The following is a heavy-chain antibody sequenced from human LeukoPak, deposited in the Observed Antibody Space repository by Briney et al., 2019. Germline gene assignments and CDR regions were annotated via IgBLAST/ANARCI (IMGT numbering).Heavy chain of an antibody. CDR2: ISVKNGDT. CDR1: GYEASAYTFPKYG. J-gene: IGHJ4*02. D-gene: IGHD4-23*01. V-gene: IGHV1-18*01. Sequence: GASVKVSCKASGYEASAYTFPKYGVNCVRQAPGQGLEWMGWISVKNGDTKYAQKIQDRVTMTTDTPTRTVYMELRSLRSDDTAVYYCARLKFGVNSSDRWGQGTLVTVSS. CDR3: ARLKFGVNSSDR.